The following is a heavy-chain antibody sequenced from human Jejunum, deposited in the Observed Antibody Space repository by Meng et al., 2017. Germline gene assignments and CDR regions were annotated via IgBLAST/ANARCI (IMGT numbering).Heavy chain of an antibody. CDR2: INDSGST. J-gene: IGHJ4*02. Sequence: QVKLQQWGAGLLKPSETLSLTCAVYGGSISDYYWTWIRQPPGKGLEWIGEINDSGSTNYTPSLKSRVTISVDTSKSQFYLRVSSVTAADTAVHYCARGNEYSNYGADFWGQGTLVTVSS. V-gene: IGHV4-34*01. D-gene: IGHD4-11*01. CDR1: GGSISDYY. CDR3: ARGNEYSNYGADF.